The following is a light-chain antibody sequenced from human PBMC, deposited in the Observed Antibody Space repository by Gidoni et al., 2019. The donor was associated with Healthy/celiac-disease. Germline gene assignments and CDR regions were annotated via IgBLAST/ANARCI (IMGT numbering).Light chain of an antibody. V-gene: IGLV3-21*04. Sequence: SYVLPQPPSVSVAPGKTARITCGGNNIGSKSVHWYQQKPGQAPVLVIYYDSDRPSGIPERFSGSNSGNTATLTISRVEAGDEADYYCQVWDSSSDPRVFGGGTKLTVL. CDR2: YDS. CDR1: NIGSKS. CDR3: QVWDSSSDPRV. J-gene: IGLJ3*02.